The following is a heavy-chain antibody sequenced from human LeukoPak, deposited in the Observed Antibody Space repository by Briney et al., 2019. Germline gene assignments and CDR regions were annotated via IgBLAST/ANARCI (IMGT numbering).Heavy chain of an antibody. CDR3: ARAMVRGVHFDY. Sequence: GGSLRLSCAASGFTFSSYAMHWVRQAPGKGLEWVAVISYDGSNKYYADSVKGRFTISRDNSKNTLYLQMNSLRAEDTAVYYCARAMVRGVHFDYRGQGTLVTVSS. V-gene: IGHV3-30*04. CDR2: ISYDGSNK. J-gene: IGHJ4*02. D-gene: IGHD3-10*01. CDR1: GFTFSSYA.